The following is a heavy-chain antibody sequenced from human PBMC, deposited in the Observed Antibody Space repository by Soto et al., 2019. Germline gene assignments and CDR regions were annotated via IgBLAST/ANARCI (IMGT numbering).Heavy chain of an antibody. CDR1: GLTFDDYA. CDR2: ISGNGGRI. Sequence: EVQLVESGGGWVQPGRSLRLSCAASGLTFDDYAMHCVRQAPGKGLEWVSGISGNGGRIGYADSVKGRFTISRVNTKNSLYLQMHSVRVGDTALCYCATQGYWGQGTLVTVSS. J-gene: IGHJ4*02. V-gene: IGHV3-9*01. CDR3: ATQGY.